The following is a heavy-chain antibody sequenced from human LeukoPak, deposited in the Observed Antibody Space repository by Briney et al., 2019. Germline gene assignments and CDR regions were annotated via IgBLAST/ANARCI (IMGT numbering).Heavy chain of an antibody. CDR3: ARDASGYALYFDY. CDR2: IKQDGSEK. Sequence: PGGSLRLSCAASGFTFSSYWMSWVRQAPGKGLEWVANIKQDGSEKYYVDSVKGQFTISRDNAKNSLYLQMNSLRAEDTAVYYCARDASGYALYFDYWGQGTLVTVSS. J-gene: IGHJ4*02. CDR1: GFTFSSYW. V-gene: IGHV3-7*01. D-gene: IGHD5-12*01.